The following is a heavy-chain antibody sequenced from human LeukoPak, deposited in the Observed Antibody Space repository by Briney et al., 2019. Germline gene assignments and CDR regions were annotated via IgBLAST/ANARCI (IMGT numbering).Heavy chain of an antibody. V-gene: IGHV4-34*01. CDR3: ARGGYYDSSGYYQWNWFDP. Sequence: SETLSLTCAVYGGSFSGYYWSWIRQLPGKGLEWIGEINHSGSTNYNPSLKSRVTISVDTSKNQFSLKLSSVTAADAAVYYCARGGYYDSSGYYQWNWFDPWGQGTLVTVSS. D-gene: IGHD3-22*01. CDR2: INHSGST. J-gene: IGHJ5*02. CDR1: GGSFSGYY.